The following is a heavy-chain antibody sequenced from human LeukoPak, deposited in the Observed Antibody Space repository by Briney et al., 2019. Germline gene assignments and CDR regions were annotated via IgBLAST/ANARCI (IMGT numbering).Heavy chain of an antibody. J-gene: IGHJ4*02. V-gene: IGHV4-4*02. CDR2: VNLQGST. Sequence: SETLALTCGVSGGSISNTNWWTWVRQPPGKGLEWIGEVNLQGSTNYNPSLKSRVAISVDKSENHISRKLTSVTAADTAVYYCAREGGPYRPLDYSGQGTLVTVAS. CDR3: AREGGPYRPLDY. CDR1: GGSISNTNW.